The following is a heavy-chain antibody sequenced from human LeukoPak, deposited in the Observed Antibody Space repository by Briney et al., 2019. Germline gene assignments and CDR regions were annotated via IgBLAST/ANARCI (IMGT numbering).Heavy chain of an antibody. V-gene: IGHV1-18*04. D-gene: IGHD1-7*01. CDR1: GYTFTGYY. Sequence: GASVKVSCKASGYTFTGYYIHWVRQAPGQGFEWLGWINTYNGDAKYPLNIQGRVSLTTDTFTSTAYMELWSLRPDDTAVYYCARDLETNWNYDVAYWGQGTLVTVSS. CDR2: INTYNGDA. J-gene: IGHJ4*02. CDR3: ARDLETNWNYDVAY.